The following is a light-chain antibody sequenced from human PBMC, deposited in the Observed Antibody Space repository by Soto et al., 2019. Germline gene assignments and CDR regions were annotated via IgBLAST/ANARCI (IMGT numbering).Light chain of an antibody. V-gene: IGKV1-39*01. J-gene: IGKJ2*01. CDR3: HQSHTPPRT. CDR1: QSVGTH. Sequence: DIQMTQSPSFLSASVGDRVTVTCRASQSVGTHLHWYQQKSGKAPKLLIYGASSLQSGVSSRFRGSGSGTDFTLTITSLQPDDFAVYYFHQSHTPPRTFGQGTRLDIK. CDR2: GAS.